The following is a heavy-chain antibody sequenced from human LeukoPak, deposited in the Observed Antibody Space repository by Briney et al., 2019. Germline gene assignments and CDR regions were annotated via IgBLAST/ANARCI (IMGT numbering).Heavy chain of an antibody. Sequence: GGSLRLSCAASGFTFSSYSMNWVRQAPGKGLEWVSYISSSSSTIYYADSVKGRFTISRDNAKNSLYLQMNSLRDEDTAVYYCARDKGFWSGYYYYGMDVRGQGTTVTVSS. D-gene: IGHD3-3*01. CDR3: ARDKGFWSGYYYYGMDV. CDR2: ISSSSSTI. V-gene: IGHV3-48*02. CDR1: GFTFSSYS. J-gene: IGHJ6*02.